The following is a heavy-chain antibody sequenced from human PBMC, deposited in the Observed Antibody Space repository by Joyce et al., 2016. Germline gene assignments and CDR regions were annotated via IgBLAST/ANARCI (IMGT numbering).Heavy chain of an antibody. D-gene: IGHD3-22*01. CDR2: IYFDGNNE. J-gene: IGHJ4*02. V-gene: IGHV3-33*07. Sequence: GLTFSSYAMSWVRQAPGKGLAWVAVIYFDGNNEYYADSVRGRFTISRDNSKNTVYLQMNSLRAEDTATYYCARDNYVPYYSDRSGFFHYFDYWGQGTLVTVSS. CDR3: ARDNYVPYYSDRSGFFHYFDY. CDR1: GLTFSSYA.